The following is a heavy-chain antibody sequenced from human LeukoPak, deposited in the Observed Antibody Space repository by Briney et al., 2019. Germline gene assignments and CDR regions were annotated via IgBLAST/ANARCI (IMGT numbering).Heavy chain of an antibody. Sequence: SQTLSLTCAVSGDSVSSNSAAWNWLRQSPSRGLEWLGRTYYRSRWYNDYAVSVKGRITINPDTSKNQFSLQLISVTPEDTAVYYCVRDWTVTHFDYWGQGTLVTVSS. D-gene: IGHD4-17*01. CDR2: TYYRSRWYN. CDR3: VRDWTVTHFDY. V-gene: IGHV6-1*01. CDR1: GDSVSSNSAA. J-gene: IGHJ4*02.